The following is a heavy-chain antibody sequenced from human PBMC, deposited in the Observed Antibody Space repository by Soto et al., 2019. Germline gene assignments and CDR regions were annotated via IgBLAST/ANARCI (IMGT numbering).Heavy chain of an antibody. CDR1: GYSFTSLY. CDR3: ARGVTAGVDY. D-gene: IGHD1-26*01. CDR2: MQPSSGRT. Sequence: ASVKVSCKASGYSFTSLYINWVLQTTGQGLEWMGWMQPSSGRTGYAQKFQGRVTMTRDTSINTAYMELSSLTSDDTAFYYCARGVTAGVDYWGQGTLVTVS. J-gene: IGHJ4*02. V-gene: IGHV1-8*01.